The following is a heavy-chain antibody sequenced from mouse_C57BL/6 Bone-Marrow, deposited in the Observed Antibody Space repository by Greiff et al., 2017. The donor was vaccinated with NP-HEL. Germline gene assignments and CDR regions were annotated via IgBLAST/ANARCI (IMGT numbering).Heavy chain of an antibody. J-gene: IGHJ3*01. CDR1: GFTFSDYG. CDR2: ISRGSSTI. V-gene: IGHV5-17*01. D-gene: IGHD1-1*01. CDR3: AKRRVYYGFSY. Sequence: EVQRVESGGGLVKPGASLKLSCAASGFTFSDYGMHWVRQAPEKGLEWVAYISRGSSTIYYADTVKGRFTFTRDKAKNTLFLQLPSLRSDDSAMYYCAKRRVYYGFSYWGQGTLVTVSA.